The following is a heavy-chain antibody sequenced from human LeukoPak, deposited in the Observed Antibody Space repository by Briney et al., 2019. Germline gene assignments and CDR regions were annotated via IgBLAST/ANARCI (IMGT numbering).Heavy chain of an antibody. D-gene: IGHD6-13*01. Sequence: SETLSLTCAVSGGSISSSNWWSWVRQPPGKGLEWIGEIYHSGSTNYNPSLKSRVTISVDKSKNQFSLKLSSVTAADTAVYYCARVGAAAGGIFDYWGQGTLVTVSS. CDR3: ARVGAAAGGIFDY. CDR2: IYHSGST. V-gene: IGHV4-4*02. J-gene: IGHJ4*02. CDR1: GGSISSSNW.